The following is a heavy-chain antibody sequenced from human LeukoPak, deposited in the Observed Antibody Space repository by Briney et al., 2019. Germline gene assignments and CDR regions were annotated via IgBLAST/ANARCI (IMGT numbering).Heavy chain of an antibody. CDR2: ISWNSGNI. CDR1: GFTFDDYA. J-gene: IGHJ4*02. CDR3: AKAMWGYETLDY. D-gene: IGHD5-12*01. V-gene: IGHV3-9*01. Sequence: GGSLRLSCAASGFTFDDYAMHWVRQAPGKGLEWVSDISWNSGNIGYADSVKGRFTISRDNAKNSLYLQMNSLRAEDTALYYCAKAMWGYETLDYWGQGTLVTVSS.